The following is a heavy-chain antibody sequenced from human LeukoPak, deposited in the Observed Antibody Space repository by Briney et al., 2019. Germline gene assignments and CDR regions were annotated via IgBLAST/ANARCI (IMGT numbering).Heavy chain of an antibody. Sequence: SETLSLACTVSNGSIGSYYWSWIRQNPRKSPEWHGYIDNRGNTHFNPSLKSRSTMSLDTSMRQFFLRLSSVTAADSAVYFCARGDYIRGNIHYNAEYFQHWGQGIPVTVSS. V-gene: IGHV4-59*01. CDR3: ARGDYIRGNIHYNAEYFQH. CDR1: NGSIGSYY. D-gene: IGHD3-16*01. CDR2: IDNRGNT. J-gene: IGHJ1*01.